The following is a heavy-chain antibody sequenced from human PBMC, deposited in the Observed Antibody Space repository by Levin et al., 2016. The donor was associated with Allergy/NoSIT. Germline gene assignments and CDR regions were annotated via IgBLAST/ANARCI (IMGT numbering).Heavy chain of an antibody. Sequence: SVKVSCKASGGTFSSYAISWVRQAPGQGLEWMGGIIPIFGTANYAQKFQGRVTITADESTSTAYMELSSLRSEDTAVYYCARDRSWGSETYHDAFDIWGQGTMVTVSS. CDR3: ARDRSWGSETYHDAFDI. CDR1: GGTFSSYA. D-gene: IGHD7-27*01. CDR2: IIPIFGTA. V-gene: IGHV1-69*13. J-gene: IGHJ3*02.